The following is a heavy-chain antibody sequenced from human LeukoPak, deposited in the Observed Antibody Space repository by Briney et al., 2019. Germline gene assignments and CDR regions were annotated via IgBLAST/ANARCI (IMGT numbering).Heavy chain of an antibody. V-gene: IGHV1-69*05. D-gene: IGHD1-26*01. J-gene: IGHJ4*02. CDR1: GGTFSSYA. CDR3: ARVYSGSYFDY. Sequence: SVKVSCKASGGTFSSYAISWVRQAPGQGLEWMGGIIPIFGTANYAQKLQGRVTMTTDTSTSTAYMELRSLRSDDTAVYYCARVYSGSYFDYWGQGTLVTVSS. CDR2: IIPIFGTA.